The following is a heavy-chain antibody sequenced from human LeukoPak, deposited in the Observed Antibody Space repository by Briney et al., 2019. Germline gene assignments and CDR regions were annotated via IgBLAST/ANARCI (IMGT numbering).Heavy chain of an antibody. J-gene: IGHJ3*02. CDR1: GGSISSYY. CDR3: ARGLERRWVAFDI. Sequence: SETLSLTCTVSGGSISSYYWSWIRQPPGKGLEWIGYIYYSGSTNYNPSLKSRVTISVGTSKNQFSLKLSSVTAADMAVYYCARGLERRWVAFDIWGQGTMVTVSS. CDR2: IYYSGST. D-gene: IGHD1-1*01. V-gene: IGHV4-59*01.